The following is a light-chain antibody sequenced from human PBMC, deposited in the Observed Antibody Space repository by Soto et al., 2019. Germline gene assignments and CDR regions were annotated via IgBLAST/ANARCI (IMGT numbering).Light chain of an antibody. V-gene: IGLV1-44*01. CDR3: ATWDDSLNGPV. Sequence: QSVLTQPPSTSGTPGQRVTISCSGSSSNIGRNTVNWYQQLPGTAPKLLIHSNNQRPSGVPDRFSGSKSGTSASLAISGLQYEDESDFYCATWDDSLNGPVFGGGTKLTVL. CDR1: SSNIGRNT. J-gene: IGLJ3*02. CDR2: SNN.